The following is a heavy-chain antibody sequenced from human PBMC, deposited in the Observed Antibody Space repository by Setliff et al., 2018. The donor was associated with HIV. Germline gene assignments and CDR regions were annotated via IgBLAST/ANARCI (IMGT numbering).Heavy chain of an antibody. CDR3: GRAPDY. V-gene: IGHV4-39*01. J-gene: IGHJ4*02. CDR1: GDPISSGSYY. Sequence: SETLPLTCTVSGDPISSGSYYWGWIRQPPGKGLEWIGSMYYSGTTYYNPSLKSRVTISVDTSKTQFSLKLNSVTAADTAVYYCGRAPDYWGQGTLVTVSS. CDR2: MYYSGTT.